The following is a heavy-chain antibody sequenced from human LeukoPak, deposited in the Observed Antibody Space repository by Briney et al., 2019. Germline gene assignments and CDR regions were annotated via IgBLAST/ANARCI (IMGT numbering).Heavy chain of an antibody. J-gene: IGHJ4*02. CDR2: IYPGDSDT. V-gene: IGHV5-51*01. CDR3: ASGKYYYDSTTLRYDY. CDR1: GYTFTNYW. Sequence: GESLKISCKGSGYTFTNYWIGWVRQMPGKGLEWMGIIYPGDSDTRYSPSFQGQVTLSADKSINTTYLQWSSPKASDTAMYYCASGKYYYDSTTLRYDYWGQGTQVTVSS. D-gene: IGHD3-22*01.